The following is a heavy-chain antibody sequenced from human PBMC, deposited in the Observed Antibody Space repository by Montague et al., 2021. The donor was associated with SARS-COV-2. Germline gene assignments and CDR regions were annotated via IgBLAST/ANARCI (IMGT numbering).Heavy chain of an antibody. CDR3: ANKGAYDVPIDY. J-gene: IGHJ4*02. CDR1: GGSVSSGSFH. V-gene: IGHV4-61*01. Sequence: SETLSLTCTVSGGSVSSGSFHWSWIRQPPGKGLEYIGYISSSGSANYNPSFKSRVAISLDTSENQLSLRLSSVTAADTAVYYCANKGAYDVPIDYWAWEPWSPSPQ. CDR2: ISSSGSA. D-gene: IGHD3-3*01.